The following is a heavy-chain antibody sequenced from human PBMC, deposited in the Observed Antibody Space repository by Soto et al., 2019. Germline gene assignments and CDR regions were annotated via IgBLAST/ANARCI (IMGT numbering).Heavy chain of an antibody. CDR2: ISSSSSYI. CDR1: GFTFSSYS. D-gene: IGHD3-22*01. Sequence: EVQLVESGGGLVKPGGSPRLSCAASGFTFSSYSMNWVRQAPGKGLEWVSSISSSSSYIYYADSVKGRFTISRDNAKNSLYLQMNSLRAEDTAVYYCARDMKSSGYPSDLGNRYFDLWGRGTLVTVSS. V-gene: IGHV3-21*01. CDR3: ARDMKSSGYPSDLGNRYFDL. J-gene: IGHJ2*01.